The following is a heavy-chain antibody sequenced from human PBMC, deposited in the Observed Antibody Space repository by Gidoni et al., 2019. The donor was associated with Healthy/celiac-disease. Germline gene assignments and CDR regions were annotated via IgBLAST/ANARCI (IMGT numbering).Heavy chain of an antibody. CDR1: GGSFSGYY. J-gene: IGHJ4*02. V-gene: IGHV4-34*01. CDR3: ARRRTVVTPGDY. Sequence: QVQLQQWGAGLLKPSETLSLTCAVYGGSFSGYYWSWIRQPPGKGLEWIGEINHSGSTNYNPSLKSRVTISVDTSKNQFSLKLSPVTAADTAVYYCARRRTVVTPGDYWGQGTLVTVSS. D-gene: IGHD2-21*02. CDR2: INHSGST.